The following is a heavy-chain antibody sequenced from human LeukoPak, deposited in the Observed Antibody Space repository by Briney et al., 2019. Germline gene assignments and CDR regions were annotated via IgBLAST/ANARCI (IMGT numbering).Heavy chain of an antibody. CDR1: GYSFSNYG. CDR2: IGVYNGDT. Sequence: ASVKVSCKTSGYSFSNYGITWVRQAPGQGLEWMGWIGVYNGDTKYAQNLQDRVSMTTDTPTNTAHMELRSLRSDDTAVYYCARDLFVEDSGNYFFSWGQGTLVTVSS. D-gene: IGHD3-10*01. V-gene: IGHV1-18*01. J-gene: IGHJ5*02. CDR3: ARDLFVEDSGNYFFS.